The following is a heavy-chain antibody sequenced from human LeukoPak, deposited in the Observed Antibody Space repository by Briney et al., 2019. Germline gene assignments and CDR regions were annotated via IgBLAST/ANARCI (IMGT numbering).Heavy chain of an antibody. J-gene: IGHJ2*01. Sequence: SETLSLTCTFSGASISTYYWSWIRQPPGKGLEWIGYIYYSGSTNYNPSLKSRVTISVDTSKNQFSLKLSSVTAADTAVYYCARLVVGASSWYFDLWGRGTLVTVSS. D-gene: IGHD1-26*01. CDR3: ARLVVGASSWYFDL. V-gene: IGHV4-59*08. CDR2: IYYSGST. CDR1: GASISTYY.